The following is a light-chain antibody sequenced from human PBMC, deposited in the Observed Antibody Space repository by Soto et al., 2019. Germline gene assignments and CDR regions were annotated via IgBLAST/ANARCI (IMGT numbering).Light chain of an antibody. V-gene: IGKV3-20*01. CDR2: GAS. Sequence: EIVMTQSPATLSVSPGYGSTLSCRASQIVDSNLAWYQQKPGQTPRLLMYGASTRPTGIPARFSGSGSGTDFTLTIRRLEPEDFAVYHCQQYGSSPLITFGQGTRREIK. CDR3: QQYGSSPLIT. J-gene: IGKJ5*01. CDR1: QIVDSN.